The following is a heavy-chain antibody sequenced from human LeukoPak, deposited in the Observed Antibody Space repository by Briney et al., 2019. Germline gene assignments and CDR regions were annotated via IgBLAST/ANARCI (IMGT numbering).Heavy chain of an antibody. V-gene: IGHV4-59*01. CDR3: ASGAYYDSSGSSFYAFDI. D-gene: IGHD3-22*01. Sequence: SETLSLTCTVSGGSISSYYWSWIRQPPGKGLEWIGYIYYSGSTNYNPSLKSRVTISVDTSKNQFSLKLSSVTAADTAVYYCASGAYYDSSGSSFYAFDIWGQGTMVTVSS. J-gene: IGHJ3*02. CDR2: IYYSGST. CDR1: GGSISSYY.